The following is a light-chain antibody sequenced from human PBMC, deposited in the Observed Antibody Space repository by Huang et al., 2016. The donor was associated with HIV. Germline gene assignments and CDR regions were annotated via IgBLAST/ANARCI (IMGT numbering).Light chain of an antibody. CDR1: QSISKG. Sequence: DIQMTQFPSTLSASVVDRVTINCRASQSISKGLACYQQKPWKAPKVLIYKASSLERGVPSRFSGSGSGTEFTLTISSLQPDDSATYYGQQYNNYSRTFGQGTKLEI. CDR3: QQYNNYSRT. CDR2: KAS. V-gene: IGKV1-5*03. J-gene: IGKJ2*01.